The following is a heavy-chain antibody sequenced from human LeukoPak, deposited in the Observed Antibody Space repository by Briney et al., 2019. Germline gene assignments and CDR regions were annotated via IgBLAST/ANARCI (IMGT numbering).Heavy chain of an antibody. CDR3: AKDRASRYPDSSGYYGIDY. D-gene: IGHD3-22*01. CDR1: GFTFSSYG. V-gene: IGHV3-30*18. Sequence: PGRSLRLSCAASGFTFSSYGMHWVRQAPGKGLEWVAVISYDGSNKYYADSVKGRFTISRDNSKNTLYLQMNSLRAEDTAVYYCAKDRASRYPDSSGYYGIDYWGQGTLVTVSS. CDR2: ISYDGSNK. J-gene: IGHJ4*02.